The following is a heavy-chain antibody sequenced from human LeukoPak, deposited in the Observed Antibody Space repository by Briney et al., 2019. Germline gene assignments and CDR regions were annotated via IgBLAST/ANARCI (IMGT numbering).Heavy chain of an antibody. V-gene: IGHV4-4*07. D-gene: IGHD6-6*01. Sequence: PSETLSLTCTVSGGSITGYYWSWIRQPAGKGLEWIGRIYTIGRINYNPPLESRVAMSVDTSKNQFSLKLNSVTAADTAVYYCARDSSGSTSSLPGTNWFNPWGQGTLVTVSS. J-gene: IGHJ5*02. CDR3: ARDSSGSTSSLPGTNWFNP. CDR2: IYTIGRI. CDR1: GGSITGYY.